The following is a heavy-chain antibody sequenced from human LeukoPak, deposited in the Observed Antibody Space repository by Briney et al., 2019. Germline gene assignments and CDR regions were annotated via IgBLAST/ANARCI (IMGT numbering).Heavy chain of an antibody. CDR3: ARAPGWAIAAADSNWFDP. CDR2: MNPNSGNT. V-gene: IGHV1-8*01. CDR1: GYTFTSYD. J-gene: IGHJ5*02. D-gene: IGHD6-13*01. Sequence: ASVKVSCKASGYTFTSYDINWVQQATGQGLEWMGWMNPNSGNTGYAQKFQGRVTMTRNTSISTAYMELSSLRSEDTAVYYCARAPGWAIAAADSNWFDPWGQGTLVTVSS.